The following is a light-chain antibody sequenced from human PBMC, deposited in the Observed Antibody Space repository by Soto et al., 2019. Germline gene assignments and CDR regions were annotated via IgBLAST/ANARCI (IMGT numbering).Light chain of an antibody. J-gene: IGKJ1*01. V-gene: IGKV1-39*01. CDR3: QHYNSYSEA. CDR1: QTISRY. Sequence: DIQMTQSPSSLSASVGDRVTITCRASQTISRYLNWYQQRPGKAPNLLIYSASSLQSGVPSRFSGSGSGTDFTLTISSLQTDDFATYYCQHYNSYSEAFGQGTKVDIK. CDR2: SAS.